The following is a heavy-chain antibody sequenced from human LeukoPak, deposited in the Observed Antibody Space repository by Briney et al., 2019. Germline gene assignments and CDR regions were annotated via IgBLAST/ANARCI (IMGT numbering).Heavy chain of an antibody. V-gene: IGHV3-23*01. CDR3: AKGMEYYYGSGSYPGI. J-gene: IGHJ3*02. Sequence: PGGSLRLSCAASGFTFSSYAMSWVRQAPGKGLEWVSAISGSGGSTYYADSVKGRFTISRDNSKNTLYLQMNSLRAEDTAVYYCAKGMEYYYGSGSYPGIWGQGTMVTVSS. D-gene: IGHD3-10*01. CDR2: ISGSGGST. CDR1: GFTFSSYA.